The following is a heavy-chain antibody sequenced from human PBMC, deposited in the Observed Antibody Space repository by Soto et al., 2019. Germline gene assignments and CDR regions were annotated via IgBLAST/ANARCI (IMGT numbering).Heavy chain of an antibody. J-gene: IGHJ4*02. CDR1: GFTFSSYS. D-gene: IGHD2-15*01. CDR2: ISSSSSYI. V-gene: IGHV3-21*04. Sequence: GGSLRLSCAASGFTFSSYSMNWVRQAPGKGLEWVSSISSSSSYIYYADSVKGRFTISRDNSKNTLYLQMNSLSGEDTAVYYCASRQSYSGGVDYWGQGTLVTVAS. CDR3: ASRQSYSGGVDY.